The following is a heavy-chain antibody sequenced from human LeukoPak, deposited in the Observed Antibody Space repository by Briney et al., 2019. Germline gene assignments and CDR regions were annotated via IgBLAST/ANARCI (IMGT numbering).Heavy chain of an antibody. CDR3: ARGVQLWSYYFDY. CDR1: GFIFSSYG. J-gene: IGHJ4*02. Sequence: PGGSLRLSCAASGFIFSSYGMHWVRQAPGKGLEWVAVTSYDGSNNYYADSVRGRFTMSRDNSKNTLYLQMNSLRTEDTAVYYCARGVQLWSYYFDYWGQGTLVTVSS. V-gene: IGHV3-30*03. D-gene: IGHD5-18*01. CDR2: TSYDGSNN.